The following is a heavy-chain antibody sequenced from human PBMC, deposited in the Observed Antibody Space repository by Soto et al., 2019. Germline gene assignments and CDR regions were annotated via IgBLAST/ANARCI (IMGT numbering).Heavy chain of an antibody. D-gene: IGHD3-10*01. Sequence: EVQLVESGGGLVQPGGSLRLSCVASGFTCSNYSMNWVRQAPGKGLEWVAFIISDGSTLYYADSVKGRFTISRDNGKNSMFLQINSLRAEDTAVYYCARSPTRNYYGSGTYFDYWGKGTLGTVSS. CDR1: GFTCSNYS. CDR3: ARSPTRNYYGSGTYFDY. V-gene: IGHV3-48*01. CDR2: IISDGSTL. J-gene: IGHJ4*02.